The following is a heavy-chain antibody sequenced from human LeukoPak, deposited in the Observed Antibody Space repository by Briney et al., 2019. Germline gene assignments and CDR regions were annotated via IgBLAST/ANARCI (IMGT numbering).Heavy chain of an antibody. CDR2: ISSSSSYI. J-gene: IGHJ5*02. CDR3: ARDLQSSSSTPAGFDP. CDR1: GFTFSSYS. Sequence: PGGSLRLSCAASGFTFSSYSMLCVREATGKGLEWVSSISSSSSYIYYAVSVKGRFTISRDNAKNSLYLQMNSLRSEDTTVYYCARDLQSSSSTPAGFDPWGQGTLVTVSS. V-gene: IGHV3-21*01. D-gene: IGHD2-2*01.